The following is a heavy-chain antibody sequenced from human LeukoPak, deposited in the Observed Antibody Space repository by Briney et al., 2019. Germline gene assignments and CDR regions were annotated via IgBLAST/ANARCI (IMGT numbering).Heavy chain of an antibody. Sequence: GGSLRLSCAASGFTFSTHGMHWVRQAPGKGLEWVAFIRYDGINKYYADSVKGRFTISRDSFKNTLYLQMNSLRAEDTAVYYCARDGETSMVINYYYYMDVWGKGTTVTVSS. CDR2: IRYDGINK. CDR1: GFTFSTHG. J-gene: IGHJ6*03. CDR3: ARDGETSMVINYYYYMDV. V-gene: IGHV3-30*02. D-gene: IGHD3-22*01.